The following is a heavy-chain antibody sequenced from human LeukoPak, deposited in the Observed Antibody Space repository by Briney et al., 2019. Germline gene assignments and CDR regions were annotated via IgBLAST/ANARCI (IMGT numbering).Heavy chain of an antibody. V-gene: IGHV4-39*01. CDR3: ARHITIFGVVIKGGSYYFDY. Sequence: SETLSLTCTVSGGSISSSSYYWGWIHQPPGKGLEWIGSIYYSGSTYYNPSLKSRVTISVDTSKNQFSLKLSSVTAADTAVYYCARHITIFGVVIKGGSYYFDYWGQGTLVTVSS. J-gene: IGHJ4*02. CDR1: GGSISSSSYY. CDR2: IYYSGST. D-gene: IGHD3-3*01.